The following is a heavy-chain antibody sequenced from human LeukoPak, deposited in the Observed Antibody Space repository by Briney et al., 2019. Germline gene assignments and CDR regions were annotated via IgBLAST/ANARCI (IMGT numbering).Heavy chain of an antibody. CDR3: ARGARPVLRFLEWLSDYMDV. J-gene: IGHJ6*03. CDR2: IYTSGST. V-gene: IGHV4-61*02. CDR1: GGSIGSGSYY. Sequence: PSETLSLTCTVSGGSIGSGSYYWSWIRQPAGKGLEWIGRIYTSGSTNYNPSLKSRVTISVDTSKNQFSLKLSSVTAADTAVYYCARGARPVLRFLEWLSDYMDVWGKGTTVTVSS. D-gene: IGHD3-3*01.